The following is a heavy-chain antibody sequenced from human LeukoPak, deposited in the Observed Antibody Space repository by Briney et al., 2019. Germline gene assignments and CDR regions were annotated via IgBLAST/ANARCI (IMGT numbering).Heavy chain of an antibody. CDR1: GFTFSRFW. CDR2: ISSDGSNT. D-gene: IGHD3-10*01. J-gene: IGHJ4*02. V-gene: IGHV3-74*01. Sequence: PGGSLRLSCAASGFTFSRFWMHWVRQAPGKGLVWVSRISSDGSNTNYADSVKGRFTISRDNAKNTLYLQMDSLTGDDTAVYYCASRNFGSSPFDYWGQGTLVTVSS. CDR3: ASRNFGSSPFDY.